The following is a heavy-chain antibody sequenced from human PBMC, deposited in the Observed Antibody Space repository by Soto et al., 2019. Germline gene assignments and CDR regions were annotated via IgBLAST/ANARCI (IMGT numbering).Heavy chain of an antibody. CDR2: IFSNDEK. D-gene: IGHD3-10*01. CDR1: GFSLSNIGMG. V-gene: IGHV2-26*01. CDR3: ARESRRFGELSTDYYGMDV. J-gene: IGHJ6*02. Sequence: ESGPTLVNPTETLTLTCTVSGFSLSNIGMGVSWIRQPPGKALEWLAHIFSNDEKSYSRSLKSRLTISKDTSKRQVVLTMTNMDPVDTATYYCARESRRFGELSTDYYGMDVWGQGTTVTVSS.